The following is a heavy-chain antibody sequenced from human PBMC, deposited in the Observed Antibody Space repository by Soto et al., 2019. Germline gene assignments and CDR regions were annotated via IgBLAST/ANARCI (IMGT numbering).Heavy chain of an antibody. CDR2: INPSGGRT. V-gene: IGHV1-46*01. CDR1: GYTFINYY. Sequence: ASVKVSCKSSGYTFINYYVHWVRQAPGQGLEWMGMINPSGGRTTYPQKFQGRVTMTRDTSTSTVYVELSSLRSDDTAVFYCAREKASTSLLTHYYYAMDVWGQGTTVTVSS. CDR3: AREKASTSLLTHYYYAMDV. J-gene: IGHJ6*02.